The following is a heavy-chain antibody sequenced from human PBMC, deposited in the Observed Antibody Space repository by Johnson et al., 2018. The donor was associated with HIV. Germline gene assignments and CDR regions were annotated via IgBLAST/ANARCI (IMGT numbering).Heavy chain of an antibody. Sequence: VQLVESGGRLIQPGGSLRLSCTASDFTVSSNYMSWVRQAPGKGLEWVSGINWNSNDMGYADSVKGRFTISKDNTKNSLHLQMNSLRGEDTALYYCARGFVRISMILVADAFDLWGQGTMVTVSS. J-gene: IGHJ3*01. D-gene: IGHD3-22*01. CDR1: DFTVSSNY. CDR2: INWNSNDM. CDR3: ARGFVRISMILVADAFDL. V-gene: IGHV3-53*01.